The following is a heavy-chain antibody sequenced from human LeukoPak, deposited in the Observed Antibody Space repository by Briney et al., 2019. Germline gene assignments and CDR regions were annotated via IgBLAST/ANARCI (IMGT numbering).Heavy chain of an antibody. CDR2: TYYSRRN. CDR3: ARTSEGYCRGGSCWDYYYYMDV. J-gene: IGHJ6*03. CDR1: AGSIRSYY. V-gene: IGHV4-59*01. Sequence: SETLSFTCTVSAGSIRSYYWSWMRPPPGLELVGIRYTYYSRRNNYKQSLKSRVTISVDTSKNQFSLKLSSVTAADTAVYYCARTSEGYCRGGSCWDYYYYMDVWGKGTTVTVSS. D-gene: IGHD2-15*01.